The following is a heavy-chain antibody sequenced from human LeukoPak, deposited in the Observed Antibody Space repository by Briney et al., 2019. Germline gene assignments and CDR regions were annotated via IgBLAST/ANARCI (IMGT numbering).Heavy chain of an antibody. J-gene: IGHJ4*02. CDR1: GGSISSSSYY. Sequence: SETLSLTCSVSGGSISSSSYYWGWIRQPPGKGLEWIGSIYYSGRTYYNPCLKSRVTISVDTSKNQFSLDLTSVTATDTAVYYCARLVGSCSTTSCSFDYWGQGTLTTVSS. CDR2: IYYSGRT. CDR3: ARLVGSCSTTSCSFDY. D-gene: IGHD2-2*01. V-gene: IGHV4-39*01.